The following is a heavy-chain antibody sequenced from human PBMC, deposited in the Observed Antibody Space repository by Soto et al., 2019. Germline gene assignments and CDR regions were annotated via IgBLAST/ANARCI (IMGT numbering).Heavy chain of an antibody. D-gene: IGHD6-19*01. CDR3: ARLQAPGSSSGFHY. V-gene: IGHV5-51*01. CDR1: GYSFTTYW. Sequence: GESLKISCKASGYSFTTYWIGWVRQMPGKGLEWMGIIYPGDSDTRYSPSFQGQVTISADKSITTTYLQWTSLRASDTAMYYCARLQAPGSSSGFHYWGQGTLVTVSS. J-gene: IGHJ4*02. CDR2: IYPGDSDT.